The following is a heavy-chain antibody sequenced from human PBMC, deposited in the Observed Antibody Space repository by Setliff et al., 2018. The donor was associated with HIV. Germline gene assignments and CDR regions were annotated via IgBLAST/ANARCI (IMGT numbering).Heavy chain of an antibody. CDR3: ARLRPYNSALDY. CDR2: IYSDGNT. D-gene: IGHD3-10*01. Sequence: GGSLRLSCAASGFTVSSYYMSWVRQAPGKGLEWVSTIYSDGNTYHADSVKGRFTLSRDNSENALFLQMNSLRPEDTAVYYCARLRPYNSALDYWGQGTLGTVSS. CDR1: GFTVSSYY. J-gene: IGHJ4*02. V-gene: IGHV3-66*02.